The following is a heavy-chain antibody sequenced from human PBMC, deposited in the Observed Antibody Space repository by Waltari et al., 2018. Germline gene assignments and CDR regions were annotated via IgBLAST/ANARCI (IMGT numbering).Heavy chain of an antibody. D-gene: IGHD2-2*01. J-gene: IGHJ3*02. V-gene: IGHV5-51*01. CDR2: IYPGDSDT. CDR1: GYSFTSYW. CDR3: ARPARYCSSTSCPYDAFDI. Sequence: EVQLVQSGAEVKKPGESLKISCKGSGYSFTSYWIGWVRQMPGKGLEWMGIIYPGDSDTRYRPSIQGQVTISADKSISTAYLQWSSLKASDTAIYYCARPARYCSSTSCPYDAFDIWGQGTMVTVSS.